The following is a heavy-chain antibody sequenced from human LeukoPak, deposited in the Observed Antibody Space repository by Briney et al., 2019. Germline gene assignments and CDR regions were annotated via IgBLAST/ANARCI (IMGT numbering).Heavy chain of an antibody. CDR2: IIHSGST. CDR3: ARGWSGYCTNGVCYVFDY. Sequence: SGTLSLTCAVYGGSFSGYYWSWIRHPPGKGLEWIGEIIHSGSTNYTPSLKSRVTISVDTSKNQFSLKLSSVTAADTAVYYCARGWSGYCTNGVCYVFDYWGQGTLVTVLS. CDR1: GGSFSGYY. D-gene: IGHD2-8*01. V-gene: IGHV4-34*01. J-gene: IGHJ4*02.